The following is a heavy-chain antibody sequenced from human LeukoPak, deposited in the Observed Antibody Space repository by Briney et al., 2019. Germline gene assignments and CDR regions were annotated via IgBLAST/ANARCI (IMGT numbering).Heavy chain of an antibody. V-gene: IGHV3-74*01. CDR2: INSDGSGT. D-gene: IGHD6-13*01. Sequence: PGGSLRLSCAASGFTFSSYWMHWVRQAPGKGLVWVSRINSDGSGTSYADSVKGRFTISRDNAKNTLFLQMSSLRHEDTAVYYCAAGYGSIDYWGQGTLVTVSS. J-gene: IGHJ4*02. CDR1: GFTFSSYW. CDR3: AAGYGSIDY.